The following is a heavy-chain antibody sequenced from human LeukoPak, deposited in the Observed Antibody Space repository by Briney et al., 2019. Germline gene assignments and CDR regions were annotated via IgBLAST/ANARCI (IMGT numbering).Heavy chain of an antibody. CDR2: IYYSGST. D-gene: IGHD4-17*01. Sequence: PSETLSLTCTVSGGSISSGGYYWSWIRQHPGKGLEWIGYIYYSGSTYYNPSLKSRVTISVDTSKNQFSLKLSSVTAADTAVYYCARSLGDGDYTRLGYWGQGTLVTVSS. CDR3: ARSLGDGDYTRLGY. J-gene: IGHJ4*02. CDR1: GGSISSGGYY. V-gene: IGHV4-31*03.